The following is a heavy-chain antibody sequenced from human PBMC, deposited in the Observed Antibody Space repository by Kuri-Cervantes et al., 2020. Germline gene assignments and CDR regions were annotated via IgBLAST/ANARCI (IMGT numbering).Heavy chain of an antibody. J-gene: IGHJ5*02. CDR3: ARDWGYYDSSGYYYGTTDNWFDH. Sequence: SETLSLTFAVYGGSFSGYYWSWIRQPPGKGLEWIGEINHSGSTNYNPSLKSRVTMSVDTSKNQFSLKLSSVTAADTAVYYCARDWGYYDSSGYYYGTTDNWFDHWGQGTLVTVSS. D-gene: IGHD3-22*01. V-gene: IGHV4-34*01. CDR1: GGSFSGYY. CDR2: INHSGST.